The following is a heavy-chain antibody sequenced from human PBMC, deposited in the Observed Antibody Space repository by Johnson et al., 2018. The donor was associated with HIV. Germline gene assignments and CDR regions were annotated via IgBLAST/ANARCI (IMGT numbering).Heavy chain of an antibody. J-gene: IGHJ3*01. CDR1: QFSFRTYY. CDR3: ARDGRDLVTRGSFDL. V-gene: IGHV3-66*01. D-gene: IGHD3-9*01. Sequence: VQLVESGGGLAKPAWSPRHSCGASQFSFRTYYVNCVRQASGKGLEWVSVIYSGGSTYYADSVKGRFTISRDNSKTMVYLQMNSLRPEDTAVYYCARDGRDLVTRGSFDLWGQGTMVTVSS. CDR2: IYSGGST.